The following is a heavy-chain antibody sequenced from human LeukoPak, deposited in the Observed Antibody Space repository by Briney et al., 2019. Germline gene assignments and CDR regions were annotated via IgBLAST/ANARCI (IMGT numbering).Heavy chain of an antibody. V-gene: IGHV3-21*01. J-gene: IGHJ4*02. CDR1: GFTFSSYS. CDR3: ARGIAARGDFDY. D-gene: IGHD6-13*01. Sequence: GGSLRLSCAASGFTFSSYSMNWVRQAPGKGLEWVSSISSSSSYIYYADSVKGRFTISRDNAKNSLYLQMNSLRAEDTAAYYCARGIAARGDFDYWGQGALVTVSS. CDR2: ISSSSSYI.